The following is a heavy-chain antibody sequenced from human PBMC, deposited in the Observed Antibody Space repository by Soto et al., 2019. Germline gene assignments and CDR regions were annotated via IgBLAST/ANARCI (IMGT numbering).Heavy chain of an antibody. CDR3: AKDRYDILTGYPIQYGMDV. D-gene: IGHD3-9*01. CDR1: GFTFSSYG. V-gene: IGHV3-33*06. CDR2: IWYDGSNK. Sequence: GGSLRLSCAASGFTFSSYGMHWVRQAPGKGLEWVAVIWYDGSNKYYADSVKGRFTISRDNSKNTLYMQMNSLRAEDTAVYYCAKDRYDILTGYPIQYGMDVWGQGTTVTAP. J-gene: IGHJ6*02.